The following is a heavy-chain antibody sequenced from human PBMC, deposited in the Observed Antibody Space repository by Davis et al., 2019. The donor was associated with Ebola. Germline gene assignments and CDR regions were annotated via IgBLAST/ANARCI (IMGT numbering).Heavy chain of an antibody. CDR1: GGSISSSNW. CDR2: IYHSGST. V-gene: IGHV4-4*02. CDR3: ARHIERCSGGSCYLGEFDY. J-gene: IGHJ4*02. D-gene: IGHD2-15*01. Sequence: SETLSLTCAVSGGSISSSNWWSWVRQPPGKGLEWIGEIYHSGSTNYNPSLKSRVTISVDTSKNQFSLKLSSVTAADTAVYYCARHIERCSGGSCYLGEFDYWGQGTLVTVSS.